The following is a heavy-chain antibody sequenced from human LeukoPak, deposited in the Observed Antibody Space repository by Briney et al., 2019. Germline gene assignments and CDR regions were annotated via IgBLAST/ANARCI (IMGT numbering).Heavy chain of an antibody. V-gene: IGHV1-46*01. CDR2: INPSGGST. J-gene: IGHJ5*02. CDR3: ARDRQFGVVKGNWFDP. D-gene: IGHD3-3*01. Sequence: ASVKVSCKASGYTFTSYYMHWVRQAPGQGLEWMGIINPSGGSTSYAQKFQGRVTMTRDTSTSTVYMELSSLRSEATAVYYCARDRQFGVVKGNWFDPWGQGTLVTVSS. CDR1: GYTFTSYY.